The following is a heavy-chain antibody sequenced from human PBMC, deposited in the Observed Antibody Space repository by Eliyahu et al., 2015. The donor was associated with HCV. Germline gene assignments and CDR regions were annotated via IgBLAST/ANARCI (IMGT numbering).Heavy chain of an antibody. J-gene: IGHJ6*02. CDR3: ARRTLRIQVGGAYGLDV. D-gene: IGHD5-18*01. Sequence: QVQLVESGGGLVKPGGSLRLXCAASGFTFXXYYMTWIRQAPGKGVGWVSYISSSSSYTNYADSVKGRFTISRDNAKNSLYLQMNTLRAEDTAVYYCARRTLRIQVGGAYGLDVWGQGTTVTVSS. CDR2: ISSSSSYT. CDR1: GFTFXXYY. V-gene: IGHV3-11*06.